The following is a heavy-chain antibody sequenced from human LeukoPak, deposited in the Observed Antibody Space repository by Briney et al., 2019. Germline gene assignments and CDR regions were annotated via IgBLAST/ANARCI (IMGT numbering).Heavy chain of an antibody. CDR2: IYYSGSI. V-gene: IGHV4-31*03. D-gene: IGHD2-15*01. CDR1: GGSISSGGYY. J-gene: IGHJ6*02. CDR3: ARGQGYCSGATCYHGMDV. Sequence: PSETLSLTCTVSGGSISSGGYYWSWLRQQPGKGLEWIGYIYYSGSIYYNPSLKSRITISVDTSKNQFSLKLISVTAADTAVYYCARGQGYCSGATCYHGMDVWGQGTTVTVSS.